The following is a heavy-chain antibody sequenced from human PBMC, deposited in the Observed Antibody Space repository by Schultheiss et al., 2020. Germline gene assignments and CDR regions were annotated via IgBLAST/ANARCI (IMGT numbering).Heavy chain of an antibody. D-gene: IGHD2-15*01. J-gene: IGHJ4*02. V-gene: IGHV3-21*01. CDR3: ARLLITSGFDY. Sequence: GESLKISCAASGFTFSSYSMNWVRQAPGKGLEWVSSISSSSSYIYYADSVKGRFTISRDNAKNSLYLQMNSLRAEDTAVYYCARLLITSGFDYWGQGTLVTVSS. CDR1: GFTFSSYS. CDR2: ISSSSSYI.